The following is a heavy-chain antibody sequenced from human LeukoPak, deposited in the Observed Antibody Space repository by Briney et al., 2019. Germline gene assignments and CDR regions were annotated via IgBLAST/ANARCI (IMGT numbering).Heavy chain of an antibody. CDR2: ISPDGNLE. D-gene: IGHD3-22*01. J-gene: IGHJ4*02. CDR3: AKINYYDDY. Sequence: GGSLRLSCAASGFTFNIFGIHWVRQAPGKGLEWVAAISPDGNLEYYTESVKGRFTVSRDNSNNMIYLQMNSLRGEDSAVYYCAKINYYDDYWGQGTLVTVSS. V-gene: IGHV3-30*18. CDR1: GFTFNIFG.